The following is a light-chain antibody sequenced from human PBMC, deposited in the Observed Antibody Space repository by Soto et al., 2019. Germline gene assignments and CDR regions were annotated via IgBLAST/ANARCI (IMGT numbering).Light chain of an antibody. Sequence: FALKQAPCNLYCSPLYRATLSFRPSQSVGSNYLAWYQQKPGQAPRLLIYGASSRATGIADRFSGSGSGTDFTLTISRLEPEDFALYCCQQDGEQTINFGQGTRLEIK. CDR3: QQDGEQTIN. J-gene: IGKJ5*01. V-gene: IGKV3-20*01. CDR1: QSVGSNY. CDR2: GAS.